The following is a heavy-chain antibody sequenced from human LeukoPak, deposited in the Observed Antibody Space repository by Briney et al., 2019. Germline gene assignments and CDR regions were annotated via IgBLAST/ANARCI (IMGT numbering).Heavy chain of an antibody. CDR1: GFTFSSYS. Sequence: PGGSLRLSCAASGFTFSSYSMNWVRQAPWKGLEWVSYISSSSSTIYYADSVKGRFTISRDNAKNSLYLQMNSLRPEDTAVYYCAKRHMDVWGKGTTVTVSS. J-gene: IGHJ6*04. CDR3: AKRHMDV. V-gene: IGHV3-48*04. CDR2: ISSSSSTI.